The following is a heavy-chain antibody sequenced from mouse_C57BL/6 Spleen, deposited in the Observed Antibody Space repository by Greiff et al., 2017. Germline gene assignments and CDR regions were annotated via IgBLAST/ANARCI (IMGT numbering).Heavy chain of an antibody. CDR2: IDPSDSET. CDR1: GYTFTSYW. D-gene: IGHD2-4*01. CDR3: ARIYYDYDEGIAY. Sequence: QVQLQQPGAELVRPGSSVKLSCTAPGYTFTSYWMHWVKQSPIQGLEWIGNIDPSDSETHYNQKFKDKATLTVDKSSSTAYMQLSSLTAEDSAVYYCARIYYDYDEGIAYWGQGTLVTVSA. V-gene: IGHV1-52*01. J-gene: IGHJ3*01.